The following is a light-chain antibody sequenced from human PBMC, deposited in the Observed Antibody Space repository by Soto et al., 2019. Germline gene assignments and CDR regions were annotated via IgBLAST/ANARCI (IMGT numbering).Light chain of an antibody. CDR3: LLYYGGAQLV. CDR1: TGAVTSGNY. Sequence: QAVVTQERSLTVSPGGTVTLTCASSTGAVTSGNYPSWFQQRPGQAPRTLIYTTNSKHSWTPARFSGSLLGDKAALTLSGVQPEDEGDYYCLLYYGGAQLVFGGGTKLTVL. CDR2: TTN. V-gene: IGLV7-43*01. J-gene: IGLJ3*02.